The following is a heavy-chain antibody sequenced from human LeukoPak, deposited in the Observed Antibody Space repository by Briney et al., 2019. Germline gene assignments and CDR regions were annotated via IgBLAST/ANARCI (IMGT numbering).Heavy chain of an antibody. V-gene: IGHV3-9*01. Sequence: GGSLRLSCTASGFTFSDYAMSWVRQAPGKGLEWVSGISWNSGSIGYADSVRGRFTISRDNAQNTVYLEMNSLKDDDTAVYYCGRSASDYYDSSGSYREIDYWGQGTLVTVSS. CDR2: ISWNSGSI. J-gene: IGHJ4*02. CDR1: GFTFSDYA. CDR3: GRSASDYYDSSGSYREIDY. D-gene: IGHD3-22*01.